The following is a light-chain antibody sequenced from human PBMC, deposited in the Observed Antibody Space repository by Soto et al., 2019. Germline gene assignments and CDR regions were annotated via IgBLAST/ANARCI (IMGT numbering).Light chain of an antibody. CDR3: QVWDSSSDTWV. CDR2: YDS. J-gene: IGLJ3*02. V-gene: IGLV3-21*04. Sequence: SYELTQPPSVSVAPGKTARITCGGNNIGSKSVHWYQQKPGQAPVLVIYYDSDRPSGIPERFSGSNSGNTATLTISRVEAGDEAAYYCQVWDSSSDTWVFGGGTKLTVL. CDR1: NIGSKS.